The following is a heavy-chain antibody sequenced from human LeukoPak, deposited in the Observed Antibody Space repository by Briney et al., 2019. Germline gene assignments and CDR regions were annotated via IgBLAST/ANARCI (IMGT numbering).Heavy chain of an antibody. V-gene: IGHV1-69*01. D-gene: IGHD6-19*01. J-gene: IGHJ3*02. CDR3: ARGLGGAGYSSGWAHEAFDI. CDR1: GGTFSSYA. CDR2: IIPIFGTA. Sequence: SVKVSCKASGGTFSSYAISWVRQAPGQGLEWMGGIIPIFGTANYAQKFQGRVTITADESTSTAYMELSSLRSEDTAVYYCARGLGGAGYSSGWAHEAFDIWGQGTMVTVSS.